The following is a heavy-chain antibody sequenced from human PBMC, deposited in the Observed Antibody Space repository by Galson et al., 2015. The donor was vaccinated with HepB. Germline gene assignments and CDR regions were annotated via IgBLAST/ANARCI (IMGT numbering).Heavy chain of an antibody. J-gene: IGHJ4*02. Sequence: SVKVTCKASGYTFTSYGISWVRQAPGQGLEWMGWISAYNGNTNYAQKLQGRVTMTTDTSTSTAYMELRSLRSDDTAVYYCARDWGFVVPAAISGYWGQGTLVTVSS. CDR2: ISAYNGNT. V-gene: IGHV1-18*04. D-gene: IGHD2-2*01. CDR3: ARDWGFVVPAAISGY. CDR1: GYTFTSYG.